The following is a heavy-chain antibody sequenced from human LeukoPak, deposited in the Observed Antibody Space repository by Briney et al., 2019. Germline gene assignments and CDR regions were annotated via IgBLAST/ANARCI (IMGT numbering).Heavy chain of an antibody. CDR1: GGSFSGYY. V-gene: IGHV4-34*01. J-gene: IGHJ4*02. CDR3: ARGRDY. Sequence: ASETLSLTCAVYGGSFSGYYWSWIRQPPGKGLEWIGEINHSGSTNLNPSLKSRVTISVDTSKNQFSLKLSSVTAADTAVYYCARGRDYWGQGTLVTVSS. CDR2: INHSGST.